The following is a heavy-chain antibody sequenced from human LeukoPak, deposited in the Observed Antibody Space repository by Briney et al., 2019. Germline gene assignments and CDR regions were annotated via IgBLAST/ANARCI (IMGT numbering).Heavy chain of an antibody. D-gene: IGHD6-13*01. V-gene: IGHV3-23*01. Sequence: GGSLRLSCVASGFSFSSYGMSWVRQAPGKGLEWVSGINDSGENTHYADSVKGRFTISRDLSTNTLFLQMNSLRAEDTAVYYCARETGIATNWFDPWGQGTLVTVSS. CDR1: GFSFSSYG. CDR2: INDSGENT. CDR3: ARETGIATNWFDP. J-gene: IGHJ5*02.